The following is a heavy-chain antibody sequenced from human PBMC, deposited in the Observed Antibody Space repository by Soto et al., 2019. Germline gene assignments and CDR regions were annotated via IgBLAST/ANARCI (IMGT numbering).Heavy chain of an antibody. V-gene: IGHV3-33*01. CDR3: ARDLNSYGDYVPTWFDY. CDR1: GFTFSSYG. Sequence: QVQLVESGGGVVQPGRSLRLSCAASGFTFSSYGMHWLRQAPGKGLEWVAVIWYDGSNKYYADSVKGRFTISRDNSKNTLYLQMNSLRAEDTAVYYCARDLNSYGDYVPTWFDYWGQGTLVTVSS. D-gene: IGHD4-17*01. J-gene: IGHJ4*02. CDR2: IWYDGSNK.